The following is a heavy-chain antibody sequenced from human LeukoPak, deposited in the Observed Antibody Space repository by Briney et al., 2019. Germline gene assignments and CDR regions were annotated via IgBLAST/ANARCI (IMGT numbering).Heavy chain of an antibody. D-gene: IGHD2-2*01. Sequence: HPGGSLRLSGAASGFTFSSYGMHGVRQAPGKGLEWVAVIWYDGSNKYYADSVKGRFTISRDNSKNTLYLQLNSLRAEDTAVYYCARGQLLFDYWGQGTPVTVSS. CDR1: GFTFSSYG. V-gene: IGHV3-33*01. J-gene: IGHJ4*02. CDR3: ARGQLLFDY. CDR2: IWYDGSNK.